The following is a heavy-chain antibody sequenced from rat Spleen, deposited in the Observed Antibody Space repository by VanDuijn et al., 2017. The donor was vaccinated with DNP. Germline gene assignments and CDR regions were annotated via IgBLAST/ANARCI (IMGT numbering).Heavy chain of an antibody. Sequence: EVQLVVSGGGLVQPGRSLKLSCAASGFTFSDYYMAWVRQAPTKGLEWVAYIGSDGYAPYYGDSVKGRFTISRDNAKSTLYLQMNSLRYEDMATYYCIRWNSGHFDYWGQGVMVTVSS. J-gene: IGHJ2*01. CDR3: IRWNSGHFDY. V-gene: IGHV5-22*01. CDR1: GFTFSDYY. D-gene: IGHD4-3*01. CDR2: IGSDGYAP.